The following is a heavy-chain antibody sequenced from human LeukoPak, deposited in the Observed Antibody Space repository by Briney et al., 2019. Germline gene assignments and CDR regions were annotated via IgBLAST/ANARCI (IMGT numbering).Heavy chain of an antibody. V-gene: IGHV1-24*01. J-gene: IGHJ4*02. Sequence: ASVKVSCKVSGYSLTELSMHWVRQAPGKGLEWMGGFDPDDGETPLFAQKFQGRVSMNEDTSTDTAYMELSSPTSEDTAVYYCATGTIYCSSCSDDYWGQGTLVTVSS. CDR2: FDPDDGET. CDR3: ATGTIYCSSCSDDY. CDR1: GYSLTELS. D-gene: IGHD2-2*01.